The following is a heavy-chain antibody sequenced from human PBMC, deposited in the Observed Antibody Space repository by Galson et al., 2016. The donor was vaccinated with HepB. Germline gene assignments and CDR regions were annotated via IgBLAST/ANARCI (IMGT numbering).Heavy chain of an antibody. CDR3: ARSGIIRVNWFDP. Sequence: SVKVSCKASGYTFSGHGIAWVRQAPGQGLEWMGYISTYNGNTDYAQNFQGRITMTTDASTSTAYMEVRSLKSDDTAVYYCARSGIIRVNWFDPWGQGTLVIVSS. V-gene: IGHV1-18*01. J-gene: IGHJ5*02. D-gene: IGHD3-10*01. CDR1: GYTFSGHG. CDR2: ISTYNGNT.